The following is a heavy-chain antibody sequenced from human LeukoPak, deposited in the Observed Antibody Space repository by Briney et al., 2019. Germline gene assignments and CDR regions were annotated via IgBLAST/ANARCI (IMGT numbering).Heavy chain of an antibody. J-gene: IGHJ4*02. CDR1: GGSFSGYY. CDR3: ARGTSMVRGVIEVFDY. D-gene: IGHD3-10*01. CDR2: INHSGST. V-gene: IGHV4-34*01. Sequence: TSETLSLTCAVYGGSFSGYYWSWLRQPPGKGLEWIGEINHSGSTNYNPSLKSRVTISVDTSKNQFSLKLSSVTAADTAVYYCARGTSMVRGVIEVFDYWAQGTLVTVSS.